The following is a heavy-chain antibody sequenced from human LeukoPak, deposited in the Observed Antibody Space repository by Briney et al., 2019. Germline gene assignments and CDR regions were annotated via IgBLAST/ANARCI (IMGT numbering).Heavy chain of an antibody. D-gene: IGHD5-24*01. V-gene: IGHV3-23*05. Sequence: GGSLRLSCAASGFTFSDYAMNWVRQAPGKGLEWVSTFKTNYNQVYYAESVRGRFTISTDNSKNTAYLQMNSLRVEDTALYYCARSVPGYTRFDFWGQGALVTVSS. CDR3: ARSVPGYTRFDF. CDR2: FKTNYNQV. J-gene: IGHJ4*02. CDR1: GFTFSDYA.